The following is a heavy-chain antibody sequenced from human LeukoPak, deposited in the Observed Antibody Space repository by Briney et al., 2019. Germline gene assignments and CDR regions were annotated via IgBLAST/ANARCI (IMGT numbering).Heavy chain of an antibody. J-gene: IGHJ6*03. CDR2: INPNSGGT. CDR1: GYTFTGYY. V-gene: IGHV1-2*02. Sequence: PKASVKVSCKASGYTFTGYYMHWVRQAPGQGLEWMGWINPNSGGTNYAQKFQGRVTMTRDTSISTAYMELSRLRSDDTAVYYCARSHFVSSTSYAITHYYYYMDVWGKGTTVTVSS. CDR3: ARSHFVSSTSYAITHYYYYMDV. D-gene: IGHD2-2*01.